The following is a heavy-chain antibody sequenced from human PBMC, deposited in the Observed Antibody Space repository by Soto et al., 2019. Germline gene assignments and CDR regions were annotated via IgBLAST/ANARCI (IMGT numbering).Heavy chain of an antibody. CDR1: GFTFSSYA. CDR2: ISYDGSNK. Sequence: GSLRLSCAASGFTFSSYAMHWVRQAPGKGLEWVAVISYDGSNKYYADSVKGRFTISRDNSKNTLYLQMNSLRAEDTAVYYCARDRSRYYDSSEHFDYWGQGTLVTVSS. J-gene: IGHJ4*02. D-gene: IGHD3-22*01. CDR3: ARDRSRYYDSSEHFDY. V-gene: IGHV3-30-3*01.